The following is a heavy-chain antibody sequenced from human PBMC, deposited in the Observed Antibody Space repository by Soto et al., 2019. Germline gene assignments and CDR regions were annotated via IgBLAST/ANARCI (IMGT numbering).Heavy chain of an antibody. CDR2: IYYSGST. V-gene: IGHV4-39*01. D-gene: IGHD3-3*01. Sequence: SETLSLTCTVSGGSISSSSYYWGWIRQPPGKGLEWIGSIYYSGSTYYNPSLKSRVTISVDTSKNQFSLKLSSVTAADTAVYYCARSLVRFLEQAWFDPWGQGTLVTVSS. CDR3: ARSLVRFLEQAWFDP. CDR1: GGSISSSSYY. J-gene: IGHJ5*02.